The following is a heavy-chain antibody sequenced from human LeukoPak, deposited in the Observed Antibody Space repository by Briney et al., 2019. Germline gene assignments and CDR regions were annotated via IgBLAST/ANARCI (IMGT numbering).Heavy chain of an antibody. CDR1: GFVFKNAG. Sequence: GGSLRLSCVASGFVFKNAGMNWVRQAPGKGLEWVSTISGGGGSTYYADSVKGRFTISRDNSKNTLYLQVNSLRAEDTAVYYCAKGGKWDVTPFDYWGQGTLVTVSS. J-gene: IGHJ4*02. CDR3: AKGGKWDVTPFDY. D-gene: IGHD1-26*01. V-gene: IGHV3-23*01. CDR2: ISGGGGST.